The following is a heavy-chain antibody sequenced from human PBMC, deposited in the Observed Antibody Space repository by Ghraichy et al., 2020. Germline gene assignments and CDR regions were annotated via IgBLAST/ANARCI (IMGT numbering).Heavy chain of an antibody. CDR3: ARFGRYSYEPGDI. J-gene: IGHJ3*02. V-gene: IGHV3-48*02. D-gene: IGHD5-18*01. CDR1: GFTFSIYA. CDR2: ISGSSSTI. Sequence: GGSLRLSCAASGFTFSIYAMNWVRQAPGKGLEWVSYISGSSSTIYFTDSVKGRFTISRGNAKNSLYLQMSSLRDEDTAVYYCARFGRYSYEPGDIWGQGTMVTVSS.